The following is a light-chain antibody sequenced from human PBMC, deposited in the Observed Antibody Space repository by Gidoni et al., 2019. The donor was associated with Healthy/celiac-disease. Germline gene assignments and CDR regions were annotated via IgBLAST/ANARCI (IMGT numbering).Light chain of an antibody. V-gene: IGKV1-5*01. Sequence: DIQMTQSPSTLSASVGDRVTITCRASQSISSWLAWYQQKPGKAPKLLIYDASSLESGVPSRFSGSGSGTEFTLTISSLQPDDFATYYCQQYYSWYTFGQGTKLEIK. J-gene: IGKJ2*01. CDR3: QQYYSWYT. CDR1: QSISSW. CDR2: DAS.